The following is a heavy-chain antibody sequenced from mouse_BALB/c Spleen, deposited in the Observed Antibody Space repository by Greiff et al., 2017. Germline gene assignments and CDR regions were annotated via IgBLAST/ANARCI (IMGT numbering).Heavy chain of an antibody. V-gene: IGHV1-53*01. Sequence: VQLQQSGAELVKPGASVKLSCKASGYTFTSYYMYWVKQRPGQGLEWIGEINPSNGGTNYNEKFKGKATLTADKSSSTAYMQLSSLTSDDSAVYFCARERGVNYHYYYAMDYWGQGTSVTVSS. D-gene: IGHD2-1*01. CDR1: GYTFTSYY. CDR3: ARERGVNYHYYYAMDY. CDR2: INPSNGGT. J-gene: IGHJ4*01.